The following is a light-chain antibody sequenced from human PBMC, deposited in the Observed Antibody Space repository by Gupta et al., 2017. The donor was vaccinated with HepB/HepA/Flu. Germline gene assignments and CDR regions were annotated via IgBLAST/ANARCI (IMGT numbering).Light chain of an antibody. Sequence: NFLLTQPHSVSESPGKTVTISCTRSRGSIASNYVQWYQQRPGSAPTTVIYEDNQRPSGVPDRFSGSIDSSSNSASLTISGLKTEDEADYYCQSYDSSNRGVVFGGGTKLTVL. J-gene: IGLJ2*01. CDR3: QSYDSSNRGVV. CDR2: EDN. V-gene: IGLV6-57*03. CDR1: RGSIASNY.